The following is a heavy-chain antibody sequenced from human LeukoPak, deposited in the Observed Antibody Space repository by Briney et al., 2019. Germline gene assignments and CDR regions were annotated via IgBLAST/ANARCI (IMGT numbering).Heavy chain of an antibody. J-gene: IGHJ4*02. CDR1: GGSISSYY. V-gene: IGHV4-59*01. CDR3: ARDRAFLY. D-gene: IGHD3-10*01. CDR2: ISYSGST. Sequence: SETLSLTCTVSGGSISSYYWSWIRQPPGKGPEWIGYISYSGSTNYNPSFKSRVTISVDTSKKQFSLNLSSVTAADTAVYYCARDRAFLYWGQGTLVTVSS.